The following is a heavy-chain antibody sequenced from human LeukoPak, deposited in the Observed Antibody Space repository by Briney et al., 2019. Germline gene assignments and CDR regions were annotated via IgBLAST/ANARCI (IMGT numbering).Heavy chain of an antibody. CDR3: ATLKRSTPNWFDP. CDR2: IHYSGST. J-gene: IGHJ5*02. CDR1: GGSIRSSSDF. Sequence: PSETLSLTCTVSGGSIRSSSDFWGWIRQPPGEGLEWIGSIHYSGSTNYNPSLRSRVTISVDTSKNQFSLKLSSVTAADTAVYYCATLKRSTPNWFDPWGQGILVTVSS. V-gene: IGHV4-39*01.